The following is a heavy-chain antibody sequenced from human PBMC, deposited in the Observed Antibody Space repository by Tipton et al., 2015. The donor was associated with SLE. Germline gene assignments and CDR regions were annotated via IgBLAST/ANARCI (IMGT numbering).Heavy chain of an antibody. CDR2: MSYSGST. CDR1: GGSVSSASYY. Sequence: TLSLTCTVSGGSVSSASYYWNWIRQPPGKGLEWVGYMSYSGSTYYNPSLKSRVTMSIDTSKNQFSLKVYSVTAADTAVYYCAKSTIAGPATMFDPWGQGTLVTVSS. J-gene: IGHJ5*02. CDR3: AKSTIAGPATMFDP. D-gene: IGHD6-13*01. V-gene: IGHV4-61*01.